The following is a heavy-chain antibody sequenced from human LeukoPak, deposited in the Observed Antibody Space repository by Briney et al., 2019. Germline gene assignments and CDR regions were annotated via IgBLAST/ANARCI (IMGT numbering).Heavy chain of an antibody. D-gene: IGHD6-13*01. CDR3: ARGAVGGIAAAGVVVWFDP. J-gene: IGHJ5*02. CDR1: GYAFTSYD. Sequence: ASVKVSRTASGYAFTSYDINWVRQATGQGLEWMGWMNPNSGNTGYAQKFQGRVTMTRNTSISTAYMELSSLRSEDTAVYYCARGAVGGIAAAGVVVWFDPWGQGTLVTVSS. CDR2: MNPNSGNT. V-gene: IGHV1-8*01.